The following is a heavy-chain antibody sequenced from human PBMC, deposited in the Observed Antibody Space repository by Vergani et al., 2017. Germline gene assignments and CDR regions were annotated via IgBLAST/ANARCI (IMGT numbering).Heavy chain of an antibody. J-gene: IGHJ4*02. D-gene: IGHD3-22*01. CDR3: ARDCAYYYESCGYWDC. V-gene: IGHV3-7*01. CDR2: IKQDGSEK. Sequence: EVQLVESGGGLVQPGGSLRLSCAASGFTFSSYWMSWVRQAPGKGLEWVSNIKQDGSEKYYVDSVKGRFTISRDNAKNSLYLQMNSLRAEDTAVYYCARDCAYYYESCGYWDCWGQGTLVTVSS. CDR1: GFTFSSYW.